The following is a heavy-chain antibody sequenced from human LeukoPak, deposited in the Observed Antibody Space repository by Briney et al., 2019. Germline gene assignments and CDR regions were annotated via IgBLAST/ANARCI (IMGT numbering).Heavy chain of an antibody. V-gene: IGHV4-39*07. J-gene: IGHJ4*02. CDR1: GGSISSSSYY. D-gene: IGHD3-9*01. CDR2: IYYSGST. CDR3: ARGRYFDGPFDY. Sequence: SETLSLTCTVSGGSISSSSYYWGWIRQPPGKGLEWIGSIYYSGSTYYNPSLKSRVTISVDTSKNQFSLKLSSVTAADPAVYFCARGRYFDGPFDYWGQGTLVTVSS.